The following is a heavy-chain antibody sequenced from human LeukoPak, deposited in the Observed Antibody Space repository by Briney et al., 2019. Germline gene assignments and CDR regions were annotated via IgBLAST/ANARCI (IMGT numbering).Heavy chain of an antibody. CDR3: STDVPTFGSGEFDY. CDR1: GFTFSSYS. Sequence: GGSLRLSCAASGFTFSSYSMNWVRQAPGKGLEWVSGISPSGDITYYADSVKGRFTISRDNSKNTVYLQMNSLKTEDTAVYYCSTDVPTFGSGEFDYWGQGTLVTVSS. CDR2: ISPSGDIT. D-gene: IGHD3-10*01. V-gene: IGHV3-23*01. J-gene: IGHJ4*02.